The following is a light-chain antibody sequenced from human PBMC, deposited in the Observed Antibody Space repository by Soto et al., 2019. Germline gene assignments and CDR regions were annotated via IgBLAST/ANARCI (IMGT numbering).Light chain of an antibody. CDR3: RSYTSSSTHV. Sequence: QSALTQPASVSGSPRQSITISCTGTSSDVGAYNYVSWYQQHPGNAPKLIIYEVSNRPSGVSNRFSGSKSGNTASLTISGLQAEDEADYYCRSYTSSSTHVFGGGTKLTVL. CDR2: EVS. V-gene: IGLV2-14*01. CDR1: SSDVGAYNY. J-gene: IGLJ2*01.